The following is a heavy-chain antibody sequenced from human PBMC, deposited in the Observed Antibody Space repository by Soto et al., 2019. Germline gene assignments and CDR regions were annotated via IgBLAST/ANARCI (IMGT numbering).Heavy chain of an antibody. D-gene: IGHD3-22*01. CDR2: IKYSGNT. Sequence: PSDTLSLTCTVSGGSITNYYWSWIRQPPGKGLEWIGYIKYSGNTYYNPSLKSRVTISVDTPENQFSLKLTSVAAADMAVYYCARHRSSGKTLDFWGQGTLVTVS. J-gene: IGHJ4*02. V-gene: IGHV4-59*08. CDR1: GGSITNYY. CDR3: ARHRSSGKTLDF.